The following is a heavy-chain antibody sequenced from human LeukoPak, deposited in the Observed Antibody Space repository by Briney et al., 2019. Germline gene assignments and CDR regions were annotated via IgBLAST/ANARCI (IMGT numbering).Heavy chain of an antibody. V-gene: IGHV3-48*04. CDR1: GFTFSSYS. J-gene: IGHJ4*02. CDR2: ISSLSGTI. D-gene: IGHD1/OR15-1a*01. CDR3: AKVRANRFASFDY. Sequence: GGSLRPSCAASGFTFSSYSMNWVRQAPGEGLEWVSYISSLSGTIYYADSVKGRFTISRDNAKNSLYLQMNSLRAEDTAVYYCAKVRANRFASFDYWGQGTLVTVSS.